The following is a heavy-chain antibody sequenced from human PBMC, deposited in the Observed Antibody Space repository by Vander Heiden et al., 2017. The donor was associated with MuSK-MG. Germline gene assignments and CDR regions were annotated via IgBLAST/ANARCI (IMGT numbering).Heavy chain of an antibody. CDR2: IIPIFGTA. CDR3: ARSAGAGTEYYFDY. D-gene: IGHD6-19*01. CDR1: VGTFSSYA. V-gene: IGHV1-69*01. J-gene: IGHJ4*02. Sequence: QVQLVQSGAEVKKPGSSVKVSCKESVGTFSSYAISWVRLAPGQGLECMGGIIPIFGTANYAQKVQGRVTITADESTSTAYMELSSLRSEDTAVYYCARSAGAGTEYYFDYWGQGTLVTVSS.